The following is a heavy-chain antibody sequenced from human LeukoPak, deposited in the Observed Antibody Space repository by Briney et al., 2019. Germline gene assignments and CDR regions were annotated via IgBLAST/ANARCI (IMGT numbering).Heavy chain of an antibody. Sequence: GGSLRLSCAASGFTFSLYSMNWIRQAPGKGLEWVSSISSRGDYIYYADSVKGRFTISRDNARNSLYLQMNSLRAEDTAVYYCAKDTVIYWGQGTLVTVSS. J-gene: IGHJ4*02. D-gene: IGHD3-16*02. CDR1: GFTFSLYS. V-gene: IGHV3-21*01. CDR3: AKDTVIY. CDR2: ISSRGDYI.